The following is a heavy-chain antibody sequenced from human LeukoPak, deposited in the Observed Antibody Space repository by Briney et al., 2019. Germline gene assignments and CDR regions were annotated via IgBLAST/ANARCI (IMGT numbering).Heavy chain of an antibody. CDR1: GGSISGSY. CDR2: VHDTGGT. CDR3: AKNGGYYKWNY. V-gene: IGHV4-59*08. D-gene: IGHD1-26*01. J-gene: IGHJ4*02. Sequence: SETLSLTCTVSGGSISGSYWDWIRQSPGKGLGWLGYVHDTGGTNYNSSLKSRVTMSVDTSKNQFSLRLNSVTAADTAVYYCAKNGGYYKWNYWGQGTLVTVSS.